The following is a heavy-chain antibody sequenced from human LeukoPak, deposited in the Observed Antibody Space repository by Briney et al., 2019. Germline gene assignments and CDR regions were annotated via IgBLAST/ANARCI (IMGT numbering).Heavy chain of an antibody. Sequence: ASVKVSCKXSGYTFTVDYMYWVRQAPGQGVEWMGRINPNSGDTHYAQNFQGRVTMTRDTSISTAYMELTNLRSDDTAVYYCASGYCSGGTCYLVENWFDPWGQGTLVTVSS. CDR1: GYTFTVDY. V-gene: IGHV1-2*06. CDR3: ASGYCSGGTCYLVENWFDP. J-gene: IGHJ5*02. CDR2: INPNSGDT. D-gene: IGHD2-15*01.